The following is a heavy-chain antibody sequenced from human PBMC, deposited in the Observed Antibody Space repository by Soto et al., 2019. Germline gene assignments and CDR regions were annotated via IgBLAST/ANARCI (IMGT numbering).Heavy chain of an antibody. CDR1: GFTFSSYG. CDR3: ANSLSAGDYFDY. J-gene: IGHJ4*02. CDR2: ISYDGSNK. Sequence: PGGSLRLSCAASGFTFSSYGMHWVRQAPGKGLEWVAVISYDGSNKYYADSVKGRFTISRDNSKNTLYLQMNSLRAEDTAVYYCANSLSAGDYFDYWGQGTLVTVYS. V-gene: IGHV3-30*18.